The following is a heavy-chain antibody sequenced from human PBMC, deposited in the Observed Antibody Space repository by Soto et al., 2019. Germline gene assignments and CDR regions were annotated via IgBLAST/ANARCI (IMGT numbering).Heavy chain of an antibody. CDR3: RRSSGLNDLDF. CDR2: VYYTGSS. CDR1: GDSMNSDSFY. J-gene: IGHJ4*02. Sequence: QLQLQESGPGLVKPSETLSLSCSVSGDSMNSDSFYWIWIRQPPGKGLEWIGSVYYTGSSHYNPSLKSRVTISVDTSNNNFSLKMSSLTAADTAVYYCRRSSGLNDLDFWGQGTLVTVSS. D-gene: IGHD3-16*01. V-gene: IGHV4-39*01.